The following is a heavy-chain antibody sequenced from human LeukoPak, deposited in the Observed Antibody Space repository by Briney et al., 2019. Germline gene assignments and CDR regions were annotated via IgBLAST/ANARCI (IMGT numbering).Heavy chain of an antibody. J-gene: IGHJ6*03. CDR2: IYYSGST. V-gene: IGHV4-39*01. CDR3: ARHLPYFYYYYMDV. Sequence: KTSETLSLTCTVSGGSISSSSYYWGWVRQPPGKGLEWIGSIYYSGSTYYNPSLKSRVTISVDTSKNQFSLRLSSVTAADTAVYYCARHLPYFYYYYMDVWGKGTTVTVSS. CDR1: GGSISSSSYY.